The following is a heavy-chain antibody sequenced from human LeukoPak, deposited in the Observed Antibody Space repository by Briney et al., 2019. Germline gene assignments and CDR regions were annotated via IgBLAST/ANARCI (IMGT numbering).Heavy chain of an antibody. V-gene: IGHV4-34*01. CDR3: ARGGSYPTSNDY. CDR1: GGSFSRYY. D-gene: IGHD1-26*01. CDR2: IHHSGTT. J-gene: IGHJ4*02. Sequence: SETLSLTCTVYGGSFSRYYWSWIRQPPGKGLEWIGEIHHSGTTNYNPSLKSRVTISLDTSKNQFSLKVSSVTAADTAVYYCARGGSYPTSNDYWGQGTLVTVSS.